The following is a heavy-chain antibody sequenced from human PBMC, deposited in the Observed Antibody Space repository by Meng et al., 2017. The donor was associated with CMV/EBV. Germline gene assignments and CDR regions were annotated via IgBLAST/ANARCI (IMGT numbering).Heavy chain of an antibody. D-gene: IGHD6-19*01. J-gene: IGHJ4*02. V-gene: IGHV1-2*02. CDR3: VRSSGWSLFDY. Sequence: QVQLVQSGAEVKKPGASVKVSRTTSGFTFSDYYIHWVRQAPGQGLEWMGWVNSNNDATNYARKFQGRVSMTRDTSISTAHMELSRLMSDDTAVYYCVRSSGWSLFDYWGQGTLVTVSS. CDR1: GFTFSDYY. CDR2: VNSNNDAT.